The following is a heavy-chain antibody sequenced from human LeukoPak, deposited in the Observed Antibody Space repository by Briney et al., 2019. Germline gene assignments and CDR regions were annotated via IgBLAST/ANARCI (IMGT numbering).Heavy chain of an antibody. D-gene: IGHD6-6*01. CDR3: ARDAVSSAWAFDI. CDR1: GFTFSSYT. Sequence: PGGSLRLSCAASGFTFSSYTMNWVRQAPGKGLEWVSSISSTSSYIYYADSVKGRFTISRDNAENSLFLQMKSLRDEDTAVYFCARDAVSSAWAFDIWGQGTMATVSS. V-gene: IGHV3-21*01. CDR2: ISSTSSYI. J-gene: IGHJ3*02.